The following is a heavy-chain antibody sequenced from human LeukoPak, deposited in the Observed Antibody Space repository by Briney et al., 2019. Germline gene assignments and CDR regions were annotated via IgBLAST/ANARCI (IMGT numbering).Heavy chain of an antibody. V-gene: IGHV1-46*01. CDR2: INPSGGST. Sequence: ASVKVSCKASGYTFTSYYMHWVRQAPGQGLEWMGIINPSGGSTSYAQKFQGRVTMTRDTSTSTVYMELSSLRSEDTAVYYCARGSAAGLDAIQNFDYWGQGTLVTVSS. D-gene: IGHD6-13*01. CDR3: ARGSAAGLDAIQNFDY. CDR1: GYTFTSYY. J-gene: IGHJ4*02.